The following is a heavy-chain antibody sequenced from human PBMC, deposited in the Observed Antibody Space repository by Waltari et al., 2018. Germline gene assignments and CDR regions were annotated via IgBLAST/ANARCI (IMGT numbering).Heavy chain of an antibody. V-gene: IGHV3-53*01. CDR2: IYSGGST. CDR1: GFTVSSNY. CDR3: ARTPGYCTGGVCYGFDY. Sequence: EVQLVESGGGLIQPGGSLRLSCAASGFTVSSNYMSWVRQAPGKGLEWVSVIYSGGSTYYADSVKGRFTISRDNCKNRLYLQMNSLRAEDTAVYYCARTPGYCTGGVCYGFDYWGQGTLVTVSS. J-gene: IGHJ4*02. D-gene: IGHD2-8*02.